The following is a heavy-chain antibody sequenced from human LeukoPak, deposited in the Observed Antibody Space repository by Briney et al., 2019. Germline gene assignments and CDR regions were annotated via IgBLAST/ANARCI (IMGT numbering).Heavy chain of an antibody. CDR2: ISSSSSHI. CDR1: GFTFSSYS. Sequence: GGSLRLSCAASGFTFSSYSMNWVRQAPGKGLEWVSSISSSSSHIYYADSVKGRFTISRDNAKNSLYLQMNSLRAEDTAVYYCARFRGRAFDIWGQGTMVTVSS. D-gene: IGHD5-24*01. J-gene: IGHJ3*02. CDR3: ARFRGRAFDI. V-gene: IGHV3-21*01.